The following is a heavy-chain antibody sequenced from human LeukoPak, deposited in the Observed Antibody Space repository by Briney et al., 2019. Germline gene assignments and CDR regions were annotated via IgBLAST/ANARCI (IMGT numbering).Heavy chain of an antibody. J-gene: IGHJ3*02. CDR2: ISSSSSYI. CDR1: GFTFGDYA. CDR3: ARVGSGYCSGGSCLDAFDI. Sequence: GGSLRLSCSASGFTFGDYAMTWFRQAPGKGLEWVSSISSSSSYIYYADSVKGRFTISRDNAKNSLYLQMNSLRAEDTAVYYCARVGSGYCSGGSCLDAFDIWGQGTMVTVSS. D-gene: IGHD2-15*01. V-gene: IGHV3-21*01.